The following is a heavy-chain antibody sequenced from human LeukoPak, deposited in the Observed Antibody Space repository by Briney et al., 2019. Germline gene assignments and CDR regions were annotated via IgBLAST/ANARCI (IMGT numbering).Heavy chain of an antibody. V-gene: IGHV3-74*01. J-gene: IGHJ1*01. CDR1: GFTFSSYR. CDR3: LYGGYFQH. Sequence: GGSLRLSCAASGFTFSSYRMHWVRQVPNQGLMWVSRINSDETTSEYVDSVNGRFTISRDNAKNTLYLQMNSLRAEDTAVYFCLYGGYFQHWGQGTLVTVSS. D-gene: IGHD3-16*01. CDR2: INSDETTS.